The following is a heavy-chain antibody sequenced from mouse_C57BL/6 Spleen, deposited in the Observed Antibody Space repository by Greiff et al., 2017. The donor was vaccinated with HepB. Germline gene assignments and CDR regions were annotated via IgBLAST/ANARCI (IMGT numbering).Heavy chain of an antibody. CDR1: GFNIKDDY. CDR2: IDPENGDT. Sequence: VQLKESGAELVRPGASVKLSCTASGFNIKDDYMHWVKQRPEQGLEWIGWIDPENGDTEYASKFQGKATITADTSSNTAYLQLSSLTSEDTAVYYCTTDYKDYWGQGTTLTVSS. CDR3: TTDYKDY. D-gene: IGHD2-12*01. J-gene: IGHJ2*01. V-gene: IGHV14-4*01.